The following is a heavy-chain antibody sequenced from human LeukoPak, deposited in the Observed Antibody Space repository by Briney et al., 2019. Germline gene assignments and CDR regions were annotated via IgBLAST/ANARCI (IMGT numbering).Heavy chain of an antibody. V-gene: IGHV3-7*01. D-gene: IGHD2-2*01. CDR3: ARLSGTEGSSTCYRASDI. CDR2: IKQDGSEK. Sequence: GGSLRLSCAASGFSFTTHWMSWVRQAPGKGLEWVANIKQDGSEKKYVESVKGRFTISRDNAKNSLYLQMNSLRAEDTAVYYCARLSGTEGSSTCYRASDIWGQGTMVTVSS. CDR1: GFSFTTHW. J-gene: IGHJ3*02.